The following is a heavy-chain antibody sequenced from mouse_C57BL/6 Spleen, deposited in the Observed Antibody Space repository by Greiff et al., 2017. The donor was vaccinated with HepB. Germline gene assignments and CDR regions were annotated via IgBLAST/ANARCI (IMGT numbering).Heavy chain of an antibody. J-gene: IGHJ4*01. CDR1: GYTFTDYE. CDR3: TRRLPDYAMDY. CDR2: IDPETGGT. Sequence: QVQLKQSGAELVRPGASVTLSCKASGYTFTDYEMHWVKQTPVHGLEWIGAIDPETGGTAYNQKFKGKAILTADKSSSTAYMELRSLTSEDSAVYYCTRRLPDYAMDYWGQGTSVTVSS. D-gene: IGHD2-2*01. V-gene: IGHV1-15*01.